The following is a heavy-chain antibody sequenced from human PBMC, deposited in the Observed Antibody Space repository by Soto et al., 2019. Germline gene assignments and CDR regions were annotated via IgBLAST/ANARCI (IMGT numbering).Heavy chain of an antibody. CDR1: GYTFTSYG. J-gene: IGHJ4*02. Sequence: EASVKVSCKASGYTFTSYGISWVRQAPGQGLEWMGWISAYNGNTNYAQKLQGRVTMTTDTSTSTAYMELRSLRSDDTAVYYCARTEYYYGSGSYQPSNFDYWGQGTLVTVSS. CDR2: ISAYNGNT. V-gene: IGHV1-18*01. D-gene: IGHD3-10*01. CDR3: ARTEYYYGSGSYQPSNFDY.